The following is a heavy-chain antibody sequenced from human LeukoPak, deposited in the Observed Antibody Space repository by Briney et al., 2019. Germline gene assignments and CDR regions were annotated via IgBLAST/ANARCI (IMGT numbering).Heavy chain of an antibody. CDR2: IYYSGST. Sequence: SETLSLTCTVSGGSISSYYWSWIRQPPGKGLEWIGYIYYSGSTNYNPSLKSRVTISVDTSKNQFSLKLSSVTAADTAVYYCARESAAGYYPHDAFDIWGQGTMVTVSS. J-gene: IGHJ3*02. CDR1: GGSISSYY. D-gene: IGHD3-22*01. CDR3: ARESAAGYYPHDAFDI. V-gene: IGHV4-59*01.